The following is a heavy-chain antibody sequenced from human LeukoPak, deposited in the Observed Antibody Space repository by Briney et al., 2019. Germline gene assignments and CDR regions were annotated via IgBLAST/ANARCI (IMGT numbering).Heavy chain of an antibody. V-gene: IGHV3-74*01. CDR1: GFTFSSYW. CDR3: ARAPSEIGGYYPEYFRH. Sequence: GGSLRLSCAASGFTFSSYWMHWVRQAPGKGLVWVSRIESDGSTNYADSVKGRFTISRDNAKNTLSLQMNSLRAEDTGVYYCARAPSEIGGYYPEYFRHWGQGTLVTVSS. D-gene: IGHD3-22*01. J-gene: IGHJ1*01. CDR2: IESDGST.